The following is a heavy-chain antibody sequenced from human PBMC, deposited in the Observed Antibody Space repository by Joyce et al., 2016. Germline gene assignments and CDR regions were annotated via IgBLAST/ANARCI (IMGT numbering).Heavy chain of an antibody. J-gene: IGHJ4*02. D-gene: IGHD1-14*01. CDR3: TRRSRTGSGFDY. V-gene: IGHV1-2*02. CDR2: INPNRRDT. CDR1: GYTFTGHY. Sequence: QVQLVQSGDEVKKPGASVKVSCKTSGYTFTGHYLHWVRQAPGQGLEWKGWINPNRRDTRYTQKFQGRVTRTRDTSITTVYMDLSGLRFDDTAVYYCTRRSRTGSGFDYWGQGTLVTVSS.